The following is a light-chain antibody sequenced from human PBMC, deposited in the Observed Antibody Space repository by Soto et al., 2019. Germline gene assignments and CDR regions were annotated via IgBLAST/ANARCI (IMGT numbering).Light chain of an antibody. CDR3: QSADTFGTYVI. V-gene: IGLV3-25*03. CDR2: KDT. J-gene: IGLJ2*01. CDR1: ALPKQY. Sequence: SYELTQPPSVSVSPGQTARTTCSGDALPKQYAYWYQQKPGQAPVLVIYKDTERPSGIPERFSGSSSGTTVTLTISGVQAEDEADYFCQSADTFGTYVIFGGGTKLTVL.